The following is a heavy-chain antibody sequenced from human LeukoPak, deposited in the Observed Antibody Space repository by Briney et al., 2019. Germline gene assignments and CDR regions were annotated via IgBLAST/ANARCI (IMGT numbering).Heavy chain of an antibody. CDR2: VNWNGGST. V-gene: IGHV3-20*04. CDR1: GFTFDDYG. D-gene: IGHD2-2*01. Sequence: GGSLRLSCAASGFTFDDYGMSWVRQAPGKGLEWVSGVNWNGGSTGYADSVKGRFTISRDNAKNSLYLQMNSLRAEDTAVYYCARSRDQLAINWFDPWGQGTLVTVSS. CDR3: ARSRDQLAINWFDP. J-gene: IGHJ5*02.